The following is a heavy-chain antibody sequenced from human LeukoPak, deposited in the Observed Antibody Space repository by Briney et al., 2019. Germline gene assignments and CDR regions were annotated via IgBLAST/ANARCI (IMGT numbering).Heavy chain of an antibody. CDR3: VYLISEWRGDY. D-gene: IGHD3-10*01. Sequence: QPGGSLRLSCAASGFTLSKYWMHWVRQAPGKGPVWVSRINRDGSRIDYADSVKGRFTISRDSAKNSLYLQMNSLRAEDTAVYYCVYLISEWRGDYWGQGTLVTVSS. V-gene: IGHV3-74*01. CDR2: INRDGSRI. J-gene: IGHJ4*02. CDR1: GFTLSKYW.